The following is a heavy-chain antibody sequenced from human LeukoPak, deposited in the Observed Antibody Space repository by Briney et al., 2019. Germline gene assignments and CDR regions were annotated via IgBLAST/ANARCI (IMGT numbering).Heavy chain of an antibody. V-gene: IGHV4-34*01. CDR1: GGSFSGYY. CDR2: INHSGST. J-gene: IGHJ3*02. D-gene: IGHD5-12*01. Sequence: PSETLSLTCALYGGSFSGYYWSWIRQPPGKGLEWIGEINHSGSTNYNPSLKSRVAISVDTSKNQFSLKLSSVTAADTAVYYCARSPMWLDAFDIWGQGTMVTVSS. CDR3: ARSPMWLDAFDI.